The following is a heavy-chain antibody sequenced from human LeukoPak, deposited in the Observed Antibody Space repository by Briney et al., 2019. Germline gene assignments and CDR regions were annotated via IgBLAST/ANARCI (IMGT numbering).Heavy chain of an antibody. J-gene: IGHJ6*01. Sequence: GESLKISCKGLGYSFTMYWIGWVRQMPGKALEWMAIIYPGDSDTRYSPSFQGQVTISADKSTSTAYLQWNSLKASDTAMYYCARHMGSYYYGMDVWGPGTTVTVSS. CDR2: IYPGDSDT. D-gene: IGHD3-10*01. CDR1: GYSFTMYW. CDR3: ARHMGSYYYGMDV. V-gene: IGHV5-51*01.